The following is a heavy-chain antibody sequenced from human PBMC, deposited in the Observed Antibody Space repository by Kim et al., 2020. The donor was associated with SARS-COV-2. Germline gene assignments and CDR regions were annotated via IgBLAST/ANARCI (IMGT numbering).Heavy chain of an antibody. Sequence: RFTISRDNSKNTLYLQMNSLRAEDTAVYYCAKDLEWSGFDASPQRNWFDPWGQGTLVTVSS. V-gene: IGHV3-23*01. D-gene: IGHD3-3*01. J-gene: IGHJ5*02. CDR3: AKDLEWSGFDASPQRNWFDP.